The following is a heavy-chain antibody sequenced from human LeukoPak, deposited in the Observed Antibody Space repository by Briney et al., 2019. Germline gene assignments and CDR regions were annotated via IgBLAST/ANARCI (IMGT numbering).Heavy chain of an antibody. CDR1: GFTFSTYA. CDR2: ISGSGGST. J-gene: IGHJ4*02. V-gene: IGHV3-23*01. CDR3: AKLTTS. D-gene: IGHD4-11*01. Sequence: GGSLRLSCAASGFTFSTYAMSWVRQAPGEGLEWVSAISGSGGSTNYADSVKGRVTVSRDNSKSTLYLQMNSLRAEDTAVYYCAKLTTSWGQGTLVTVSS.